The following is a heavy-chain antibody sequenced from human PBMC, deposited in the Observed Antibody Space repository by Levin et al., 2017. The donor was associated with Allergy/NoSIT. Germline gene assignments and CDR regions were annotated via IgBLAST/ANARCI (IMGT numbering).Heavy chain of an antibody. CDR1: GGSISSYY. CDR3: ARGGRLRRNQHSFDY. Sequence: NASETLSLTCTVSGGSISSYYWSWIRQPPGKGLEWIGYIYYSGSTNYNPSLKSRVTISVDTSKNQFSLKLSSVTAADTAVYYCARGGRLRRNQHSFDYWGQGTLVTVSS. J-gene: IGHJ4*02. V-gene: IGHV4-59*01. D-gene: IGHD4-17*01. CDR2: IYYSGST.